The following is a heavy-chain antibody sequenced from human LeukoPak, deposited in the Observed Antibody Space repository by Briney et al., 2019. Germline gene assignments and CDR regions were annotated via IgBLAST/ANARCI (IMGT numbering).Heavy chain of an antibody. CDR3: ATLVVVAATPLGFDY. Sequence: ASVKVSCKVSGYTLTELSTHWVRQAPGKGLEWMGGFDPEDGETIYAQKFQGRVTMTEDTSTDTAYMELSSLRSEDTAVYYCATLVVVAATPLGFDYWGQGTLVTVSS. V-gene: IGHV1-24*01. CDR1: GYTLTELS. J-gene: IGHJ4*02. CDR2: FDPEDGET. D-gene: IGHD2-15*01.